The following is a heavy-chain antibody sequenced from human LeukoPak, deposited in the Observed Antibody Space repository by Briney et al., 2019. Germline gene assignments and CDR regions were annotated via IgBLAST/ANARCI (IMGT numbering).Heavy chain of an antibody. V-gene: IGHV3-20*04. CDR1: GSTFDDYG. CDR2: INWNGGST. CDR3: AREKEAELLWFGEPLDV. Sequence: GGSLRLSCAASGSTFDDYGMSWVRQAPGKGLEWVSGINWNGGSTGYADSVKGRFTISRDNAKNSLYLQMNSLRAEDTALYYCAREKEAELLWFGEPLDVWGQGTTVTVSS. D-gene: IGHD3-10*01. J-gene: IGHJ6*02.